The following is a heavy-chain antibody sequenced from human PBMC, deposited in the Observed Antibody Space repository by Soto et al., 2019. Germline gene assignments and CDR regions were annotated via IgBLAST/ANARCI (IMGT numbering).Heavy chain of an antibody. J-gene: IGHJ6*02. CDR1: GYSVSSGNY. CDR3: RSSTSCYDESCVDV. Sequence: SETLSLTCAVSGYSVSSGNYWAWIRQPPGRGLEWIGSLYHIGSTHYNTSLKSRVTISVDTSKNHFSLELSSVTAADTAIYYCRSSTSCYDESCVDVWGQGTMVTVSS. V-gene: IGHV4-38-2*01. CDR2: LYHIGST. D-gene: IGHD2-2*01.